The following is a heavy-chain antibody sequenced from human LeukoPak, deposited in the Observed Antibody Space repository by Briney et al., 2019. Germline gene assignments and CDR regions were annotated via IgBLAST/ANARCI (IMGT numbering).Heavy chain of an antibody. CDR3: ARVWSSFPYYFDY. CDR2: IYHSGST. CDR1: GGSISSGGYS. J-gene: IGHJ4*02. Sequence: PSQTLSLTCAVSGGSISSGGYSWSWIRQPPGEGLEWIGYIYHSGSTYYNPSLKSRVTISVDRSKNQFSLKLSSVTAADTAVYYCARVWSSFPYYFDYWGQGTLATVSS. D-gene: IGHD1-26*01. V-gene: IGHV4-30-2*01.